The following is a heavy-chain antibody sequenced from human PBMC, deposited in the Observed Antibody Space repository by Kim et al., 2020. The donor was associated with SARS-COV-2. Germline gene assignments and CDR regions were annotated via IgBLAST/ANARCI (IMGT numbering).Heavy chain of an antibody. V-gene: IGHV3-30-3*01. J-gene: IGHJ4*02. D-gene: IGHD3-3*01. Sequence: GGSLRLSCAASGFTFSSYAMHWVRQAPGKGLEWVAVISYDGSNKYYADSVKGRFTISRDNSKNTLYLQMNSLRAEDTAVYYCARCAYYDFWSGPDYWGQG. CDR2: ISYDGSNK. CDR3: ARCAYYDFWSGPDY. CDR1: GFTFSSYA.